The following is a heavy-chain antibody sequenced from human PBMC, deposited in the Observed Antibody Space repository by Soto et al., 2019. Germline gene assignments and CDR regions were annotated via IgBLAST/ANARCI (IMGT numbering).Heavy chain of an antibody. Sequence: RASVKVSCKASGYTFTSYGISWVRQAPGQGLEWMGWINPNSGGTNYAQKFQGWVTMTRDTSISTAYMELSRLRSDDTAVYYCARGRYCSGGSCYGDPNYYYGMDVWGQGTTVTVSS. CDR1: GYTFTSYG. CDR2: INPNSGGT. V-gene: IGHV1-2*04. CDR3: ARGRYCSGGSCYGDPNYYYGMDV. J-gene: IGHJ6*02. D-gene: IGHD2-15*01.